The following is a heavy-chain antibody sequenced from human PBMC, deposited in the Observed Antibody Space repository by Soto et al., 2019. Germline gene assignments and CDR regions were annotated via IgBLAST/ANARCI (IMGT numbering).Heavy chain of an antibody. CDR2: IGYSGST. D-gene: IGHD6-6*01. J-gene: IGHJ4*02. CDR1: GGAISSGGYY. Sequence: QLQLQESGLGLLKPSQTLSLTCPVSGGAISSGGYYWSWIRQHPGNGLEGIGYIGYSGSTYYTPSLKSRVTISVDNSKNQFYLKLGSVIAADTAVYSCAGERGIAARPRYFDYWGQGTLVTVSS. CDR3: AGERGIAARPRYFDY. V-gene: IGHV4-31*03.